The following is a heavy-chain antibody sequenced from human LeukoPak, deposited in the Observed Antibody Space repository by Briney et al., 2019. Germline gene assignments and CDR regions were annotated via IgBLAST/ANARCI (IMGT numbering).Heavy chain of an antibody. Sequence: GGSLRLSCAASGFTYGMYAMSWVRQAPGKGLEWVSTLSGSGGSTYYADSVKGRFTISGDESKHTLSLQMNSLRPEDTAVYYCAKNAAGIVLMIYAPLDSWGQGTLVTVSS. V-gene: IGHV3-23*01. CDR3: AKNAAGIVLMIYAPLDS. CDR1: GFTYGMYA. CDR2: LSGSGGST. D-gene: IGHD2-8*01. J-gene: IGHJ4*02.